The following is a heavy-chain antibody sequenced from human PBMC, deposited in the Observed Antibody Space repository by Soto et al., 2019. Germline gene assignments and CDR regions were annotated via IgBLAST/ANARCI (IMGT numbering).Heavy chain of an antibody. Sequence: GGSLRLSCAASRLRFSNHWMHWVRQAPGKGLVWVSRINGDGSTTSYADSVKGRFTISRDNAKKTLYLQMNTLRVEDTAVYHCALLDCSSTSCLNNAVHVWGKETTLTVYS. CDR1: RLRFSNHW. CDR2: INGDGSTT. V-gene: IGHV3-74*01. J-gene: IGHJ6*04. D-gene: IGHD2-2*01. CDR3: ALLDCSSTSCLNNAVHV.